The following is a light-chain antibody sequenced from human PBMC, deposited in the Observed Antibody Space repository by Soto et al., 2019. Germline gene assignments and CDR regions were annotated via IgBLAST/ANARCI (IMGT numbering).Light chain of an antibody. CDR1: QGISSH. V-gene: IGKV1-9*01. Sequence: IQLTQSPSSLSASVGDRVTITCRASQGISSHLAWYQQRPGKAPVLLIYGASNLQSGVPSRFSDSGSGTAFTLTISSLQPEDFATYYCQQFSGYPLTFGQGTXL. J-gene: IGKJ5*01. CDR3: QQFSGYPLT. CDR2: GAS.